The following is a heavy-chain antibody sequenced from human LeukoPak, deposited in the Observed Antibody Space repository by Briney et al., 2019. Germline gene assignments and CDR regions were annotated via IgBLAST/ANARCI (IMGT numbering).Heavy chain of an antibody. Sequence: GGSLRLSCAASGFTFSSYTINWVRQAPGKGLEWVSAISGDSRYIYYADSVKGRFTISRDNAKNSLYLQMNNLRVKDAAVYYCARLHGDYFDYWGQGTLVTVPS. D-gene: IGHD4-17*01. J-gene: IGHJ4*02. CDR2: ISGDSRYI. CDR3: ARLHGDYFDY. V-gene: IGHV3-21*01. CDR1: GFTFSSYT.